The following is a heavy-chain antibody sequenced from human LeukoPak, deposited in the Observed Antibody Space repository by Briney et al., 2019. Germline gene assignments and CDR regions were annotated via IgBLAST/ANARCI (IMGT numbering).Heavy chain of an antibody. CDR2: VDPNSEGT. D-gene: IGHD3-3*01. V-gene: IGHV1-2*02. CDR1: GYTFTDCY. Sequence: ASVKVSFKASGYTFTDCYIHWVRQVPGQGLEWMGWVDPNSEGTNYAQKFQGRVTITRDTSISTAYMELSRLRSDDTAVHYCARVRFFYYGMDVWGQGTTVTVSS. J-gene: IGHJ6*02. CDR3: ARVRFFYYGMDV.